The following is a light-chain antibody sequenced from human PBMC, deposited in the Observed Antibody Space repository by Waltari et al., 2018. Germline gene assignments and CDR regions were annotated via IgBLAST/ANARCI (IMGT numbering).Light chain of an antibody. CDR2: DVI. CDR3: GSFSGANNLL. J-gene: IGLJ2*01. V-gene: IGLV2-8*01. CDR1: ARDIGGFHF. Sequence: QSALTQPPSASGSPGQSVTFSCTATARDIGGFHFVSCYQQHPDKAPRLIIYDVIKRPSGVPDRSSASQFGTSASLTVSGLQADDEADYFCGSFSGANNLLFGAGTRLTV.